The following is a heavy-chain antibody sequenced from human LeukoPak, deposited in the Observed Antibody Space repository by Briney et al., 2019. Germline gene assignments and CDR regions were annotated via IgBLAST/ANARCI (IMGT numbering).Heavy chain of an antibody. Sequence: GASVKVSCKASGYTFTGYYMHWVRQAPGQGLEWMGWINPNSGGTNYAQKLQGRVTMTTDTSTSTAYMELRSLRSDDTAVYYCARDTTMIVPAGDYWGQGTLVTVSS. V-gene: IGHV1-2*02. CDR3: ARDTTMIVPAGDY. J-gene: IGHJ4*02. D-gene: IGHD3-22*01. CDR2: INPNSGGT. CDR1: GYTFTGYY.